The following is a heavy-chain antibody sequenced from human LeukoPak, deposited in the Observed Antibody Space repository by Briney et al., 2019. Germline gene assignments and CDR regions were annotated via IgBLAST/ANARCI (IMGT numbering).Heavy chain of an antibody. D-gene: IGHD3-22*01. Sequence: ASVKVSCKASGGTFGSYAISWVRQAPGQGLEWMGGIIPIFGTANYAQKFQGRVTITTDESTSTAYMELSSLRSEDTAVYYCARGGGYYQYYFDYWGQGTLVTVSS. CDR3: ARGGGYYQYYFDY. CDR1: GGTFGSYA. V-gene: IGHV1-69*05. J-gene: IGHJ4*02. CDR2: IIPIFGTA.